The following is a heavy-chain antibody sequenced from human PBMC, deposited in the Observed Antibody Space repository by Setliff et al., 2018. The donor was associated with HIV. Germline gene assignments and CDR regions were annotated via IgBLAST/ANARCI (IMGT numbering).Heavy chain of an antibody. Sequence: ASVKVSCKASGYTFISYSMNWVRQAPGQGLEWMGWINTYTGNPTYAQAFIGRFVFSLDTSVSTAYLQISSLKAEDTAVYYCARGAYQDYDSSGYYQGNLDYWGQGTLVTVSS. CDR3: ARGAYQDYDSSGYYQGNLDY. D-gene: IGHD3-22*01. J-gene: IGHJ4*02. CDR1: GYTFISYS. CDR2: INTYTGNP. V-gene: IGHV7-4-1*02.